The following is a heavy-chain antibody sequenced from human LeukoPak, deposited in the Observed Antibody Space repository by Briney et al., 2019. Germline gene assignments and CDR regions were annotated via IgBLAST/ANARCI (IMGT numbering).Heavy chain of an antibody. CDR3: AKDYGDYRNYYYYYMDV. CDR1: GFTFDDYA. Sequence: PGGSLRLSCAASGFTFDDYAMHWVRQAPGKGPEWVSLISGDGGSTYYADSVKGRFTISRDNSKNSLYLQMNSLRTEDTALYYCAKDYGDYRNYYYYYMDVWGKGPRSPSP. J-gene: IGHJ6*03. V-gene: IGHV3-43*02. D-gene: IGHD4-17*01. CDR2: ISGDGGST.